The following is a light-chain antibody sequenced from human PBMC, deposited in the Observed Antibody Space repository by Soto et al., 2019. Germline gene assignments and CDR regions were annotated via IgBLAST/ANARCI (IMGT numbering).Light chain of an antibody. CDR1: QSVGSN. V-gene: IGKV3-11*01. CDR3: QQRSKWPLT. Sequence: EIVLTQSPATLSLSPGERATLSCRASQSVGSNLAWFPQKPGQAPRLLIYDASNRATGIPARFSGSGSGTDFSLTISTLQPADLAVYSCQQRSKWPLTFGGGTKVEIK. CDR2: DAS. J-gene: IGKJ4*01.